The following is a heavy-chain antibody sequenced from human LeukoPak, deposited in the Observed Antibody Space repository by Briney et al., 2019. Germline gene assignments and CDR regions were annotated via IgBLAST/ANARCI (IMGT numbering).Heavy chain of an antibody. CDR1: GFTFSSYA. CDR3: AKAQAVAGGRCFDP. CDR2: ISGSGGST. V-gene: IGHV3-23*01. J-gene: IGHJ5*02. D-gene: IGHD6-19*01. Sequence: GGSLRLSCAASGFTFSSYAMSWVRQAPGKGLEWVSAISGSGGSTYYADSVKGRFTISRDNSKNTLYLQMNSLRAGDTAVYYCAKAQAVAGGRCFDPWGQGTLVTVSS.